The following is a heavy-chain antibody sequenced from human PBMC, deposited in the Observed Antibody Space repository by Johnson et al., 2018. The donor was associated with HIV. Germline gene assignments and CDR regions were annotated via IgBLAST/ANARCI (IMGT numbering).Heavy chain of an antibody. CDR3: ARDGTTGPSGDAFDI. Sequence: VQLVESGGGLVQPGGSLRLSCAASGFTFRRYWMHWVRQAPGKGLVWVSRINSDGSSTSYADSVKGRFTISRDNAKNTLNLQMNSLRAEDTAVYYCARDGTTGPSGDAFDIWGQGTMVTVSS. V-gene: IGHV3-74*01. J-gene: IGHJ3*02. CDR1: GFTFRRYW. D-gene: IGHD4-17*01. CDR2: INSDGSST.